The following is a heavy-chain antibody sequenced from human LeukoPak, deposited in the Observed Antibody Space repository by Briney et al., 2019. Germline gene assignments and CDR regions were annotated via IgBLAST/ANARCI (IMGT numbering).Heavy chain of an antibody. Sequence: GGSLRLSCAASGFAFSSYSMSWVRQAPGKGLEWVSFISSSSSYIYYADSVKGRFTISRDNAKNSLYLQMNSLRAEDTAVYYCARDFDSSSGYWGQGTLVTVSS. CDR1: GFAFSSYS. CDR3: ARDFDSSSGY. J-gene: IGHJ4*02. V-gene: IGHV3-21*01. D-gene: IGHD6-6*01. CDR2: ISSSSSYI.